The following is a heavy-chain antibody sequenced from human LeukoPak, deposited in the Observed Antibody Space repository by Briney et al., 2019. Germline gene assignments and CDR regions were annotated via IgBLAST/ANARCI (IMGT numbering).Heavy chain of an antibody. J-gene: IGHJ4*02. CDR3: ARALRGYSYGYFNS. CDR2: INHSGGT. D-gene: IGHD5-18*01. V-gene: IGHV4-34*01. CDR1: GGSFSGYY. Sequence: SETLSLTCAVYGGSFSGYYWSWIRQPPGKGLEWIGEINHSGGTNYNPSLKSRVTISVDTSKNQFSLKLSSVTAADTAMYYCARALRGYSYGYFNSWGQGTLVTVSS.